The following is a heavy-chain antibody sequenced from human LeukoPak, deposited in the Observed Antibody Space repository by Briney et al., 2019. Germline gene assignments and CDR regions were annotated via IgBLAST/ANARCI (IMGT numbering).Heavy chain of an antibody. V-gene: IGHV3-9*01. D-gene: IGHD6-13*01. J-gene: IGHJ4*02. CDR1: GFTFDDYA. CDR2: ISWNSGSI. Sequence: GGSLRLSCAASGFTFDDYAMHWVRQAPGKGLEWVSGISWNSGSIGYADSVKGRFTISRDNAKNSPYLQMNSLRAEDTALYYCAKPRSPSIAAAGTYFDYWGQGTLVTVSS. CDR3: AKPRSPSIAAAGTYFDY.